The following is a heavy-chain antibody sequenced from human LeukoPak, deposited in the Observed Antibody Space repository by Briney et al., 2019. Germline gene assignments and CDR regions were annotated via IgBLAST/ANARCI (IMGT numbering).Heavy chain of an antibody. CDR3: ARATSYSNYGMDV. CDR2: ISASGGST. J-gene: IGHJ6*02. V-gene: IGHV3-23*01. D-gene: IGHD6-13*01. CDR1: GFIFSSYA. Sequence: GGTLRLSCAASGFIFSSYAMSWDRQAPGKGLEWVSSISASGGSTYYADSVKGRFTISRDNSKNTLYLQMNSLRAEDTAVHYCARATSYSNYGMDVWGQGTTVTVSS.